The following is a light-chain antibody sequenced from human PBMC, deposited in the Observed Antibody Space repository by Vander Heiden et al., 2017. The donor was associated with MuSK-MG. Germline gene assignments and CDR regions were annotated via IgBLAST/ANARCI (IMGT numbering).Light chain of an antibody. V-gene: IGKV3-15*01. CDR3: QQYNIWPET. CDR1: QSVSSN. J-gene: IGKJ2*01. Sequence: ELVMTQSPDTLSVSPGERATLSCRASQSVSSNLAWYQQKPGQAPRLLIYGASTRATGIPARFSGSGSGTEFTLTISSLQSEDFAIYYCQQYNIWPETFGQGTKLEIK. CDR2: GAS.